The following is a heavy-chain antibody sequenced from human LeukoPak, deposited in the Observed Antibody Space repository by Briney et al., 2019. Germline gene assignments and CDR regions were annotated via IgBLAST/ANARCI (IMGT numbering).Heavy chain of an antibody. CDR2: ISGSGGST. CDR3: AKDLGLRGWFGESIVADAFDI. D-gene: IGHD3-10*01. Sequence: PGGSLRLSCAASGFTFSSYAMSWVRQAPGKGLEWVSAISGSGGSTYYADSVKGRFTISRDNSKNTLYLQMNSLRAEDTAAYYCAKDLGLRGWFGESIVADAFDIWGQGTMATVSS. J-gene: IGHJ3*02. CDR1: GFTFSSYA. V-gene: IGHV3-23*01.